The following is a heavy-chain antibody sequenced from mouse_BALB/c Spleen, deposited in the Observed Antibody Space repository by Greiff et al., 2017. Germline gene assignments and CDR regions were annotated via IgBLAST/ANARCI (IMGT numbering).Heavy chain of an antibody. CDR1: GYSITSDYA. CDR3: AKYDFYAMDY. CDR2: ISYSGST. V-gene: IGHV3-2*02. J-gene: IGHJ4*01. Sequence: EVKVEESGPGLVKPSQSLSLTCTVTGYSITSDYAWNWIRQFPGNKLEWMGYISYSGSTSYNPSLKSRISITRDTSKNQFFLQLNSVTTEDTATYYCAKYDFYAMDYWGQGTSVTVSS.